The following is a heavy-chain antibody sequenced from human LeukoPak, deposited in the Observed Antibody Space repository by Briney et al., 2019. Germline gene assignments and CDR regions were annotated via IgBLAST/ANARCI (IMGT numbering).Heavy chain of an antibody. J-gene: IGHJ4*02. V-gene: IGHV3-21*04. CDR3: VRDGYNQNRFDY. D-gene: IGHD5-24*01. Sequence: PGGSLRLSCAASGFTFSSYSMNWVRQAPGKGLEWVSSISSSSSYIYYADSVRGRFSISRDNTKKSLYLQMNSLRVEDTAVYFCVRDGYNQNRFDYWGQGTLITVSS. CDR1: GFTFSSYS. CDR2: ISSSSSYI.